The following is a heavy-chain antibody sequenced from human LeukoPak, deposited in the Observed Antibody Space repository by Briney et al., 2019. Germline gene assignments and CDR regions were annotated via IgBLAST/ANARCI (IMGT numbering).Heavy chain of an antibody. V-gene: IGHV5-51*01. CDR2: IYPGDSDT. J-gene: IGHJ4*02. CDR3: ARSNSGWYGSFDY. CDR1: GYSFSNYW. Sequence: GESLKISFKGSGYSFSNYWIGWVRQMPGKGLEWMGIIYPGDSDTRYSPSFQGQVTISADKSISTAYLQWNSLKASDTAMYYCARSNSGWYGSFDYWGQGTLVTVSS. D-gene: IGHD6-19*01.